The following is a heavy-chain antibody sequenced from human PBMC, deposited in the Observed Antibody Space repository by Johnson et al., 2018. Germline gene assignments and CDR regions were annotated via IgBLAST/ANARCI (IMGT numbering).Heavy chain of an antibody. CDR2: IWSDGSNK. CDR3: ARDGYIGITDGFDI. J-gene: IGHJ3*02. CDR1: GFTFSTYG. Sequence: VQLVESGGGVVQPGTSLRLSCAASGFTFSTYGMHWVRQAPGKGLAWVAVIWSDGSNKNYADSVKGRFTTSRDNAKNTRYRKMDSLRAEDTAVYYCARDGYIGITDGFDIWGQGPMVTVSS. V-gene: IGHV3-33*01. D-gene: IGHD5-24*01.